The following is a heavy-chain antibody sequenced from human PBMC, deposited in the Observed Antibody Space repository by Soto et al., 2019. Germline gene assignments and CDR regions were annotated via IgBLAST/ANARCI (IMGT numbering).Heavy chain of an antibody. CDR1: GYTFTSYG. CDR3: ARDPRYYDILTGPDY. V-gene: IGHV1-18*01. Sequence: QVQLVQSGAEVKKPGASVKVSCKASGYTFTSYGISWVRQAPGQGLEWVGWISAYNGNTNYAQKLQGRVTMTTDTSTSTAYMELRSLRSDDTAVYYCARDPRYYDILTGPDYWGQGTLVTVSS. D-gene: IGHD3-9*01. CDR2: ISAYNGNT. J-gene: IGHJ4*02.